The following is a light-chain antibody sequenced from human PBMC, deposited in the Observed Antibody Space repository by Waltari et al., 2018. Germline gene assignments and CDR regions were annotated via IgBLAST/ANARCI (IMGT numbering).Light chain of an antibody. Sequence: DIVMTQSPASLAVSLGERATINCKSSRSLFHTNNKDYLAWYQQKWGRPPKLLIYWASTRACGVPDRFRASGSGTDFTLAISSLQAEDVAVYYCQQYYSTPNTFGQGTKVEIK. CDR3: QQYYSTPNT. CDR2: WAS. J-gene: IGKJ2*01. V-gene: IGKV4-1*01. CDR1: RSLFHTNNKDY.